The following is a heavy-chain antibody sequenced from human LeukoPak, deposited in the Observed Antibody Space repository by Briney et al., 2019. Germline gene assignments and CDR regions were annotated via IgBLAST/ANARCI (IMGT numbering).Heavy chain of an antibody. Sequence: SETLSLTCTVSGGSMNNRDYYWSWIRQPPGKGLEWLGYIYYSGSTYCSPSLKSRITISEDTPKNQFSLKLKSVTAADTAVYFCARNWGAAGWSNYYGMDVWGQGTTVIVSS. CDR1: GGSMNNRDYY. CDR2: IYYSGST. D-gene: IGHD7-27*01. J-gene: IGHJ6*02. CDR3: ARNWGAAGWSNYYGMDV. V-gene: IGHV4-30-4*01.